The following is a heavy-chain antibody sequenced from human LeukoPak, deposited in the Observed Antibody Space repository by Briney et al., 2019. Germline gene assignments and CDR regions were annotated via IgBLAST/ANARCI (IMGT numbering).Heavy chain of an antibody. J-gene: IGHJ4*02. CDR1: GGSISSGGYY. Sequence: PSQTLSLTCTVSGGSISSGGYYWSWIRQHPGKGLEWIGYIYYSGSTYYNPSLKSRVTISVDTSKNQFSLKLSSVTAADTAVYYCARHSGSYPYYFDYWGQGTLVTVSS. CDR2: IYYSGST. D-gene: IGHD1-26*01. CDR3: ARHSGSYPYYFDY. V-gene: IGHV4-31*03.